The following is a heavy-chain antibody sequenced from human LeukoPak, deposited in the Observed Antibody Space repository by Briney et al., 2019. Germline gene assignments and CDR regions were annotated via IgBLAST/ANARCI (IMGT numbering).Heavy chain of an antibody. CDR1: GFTFSRHG. CDR2: ISNDGSRK. V-gene: IGHV3-30*18. J-gene: IGHJ5*02. CDR3: AKDSGRFLEPDT. D-gene: IGHD3-3*01. Sequence: GRSLRLSCAPSGFTFSRHGMHWVRQAPGKGLEWVAIISNDGSRKYYAHSVEGRFTISKDNSQNTLYLQMNSLRAEDTAVYYCAKDSGRFLEPDTWGQGTLVTVSS.